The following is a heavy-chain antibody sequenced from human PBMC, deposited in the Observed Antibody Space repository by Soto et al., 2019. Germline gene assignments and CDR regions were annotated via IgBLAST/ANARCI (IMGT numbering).Heavy chain of an antibody. CDR1: CLTCSDYP. CDR3: VRGSPPPGLDI. Sequence: SQTLSSLGSCLTCSDYPSNCVRQAPGQGLEWVANIPRRGTSTNYVGSVRGRFSTSRDSTRNSLYLNMDSLRVEDTAKYFCVRGSPPPGLDIWRSGTTVTVFS. CDR2: IPRRGTST. J-gene: IGHJ6*03. V-gene: IGHV3-7*03.